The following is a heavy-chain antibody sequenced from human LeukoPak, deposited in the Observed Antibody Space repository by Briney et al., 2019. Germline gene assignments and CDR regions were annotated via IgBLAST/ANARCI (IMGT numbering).Heavy chain of an antibody. CDR1: GGSISSYY. CDR3: ARGPRFGELLWHWFDP. D-gene: IGHD3-10*01. V-gene: IGHV4-38-2*02. Sequence: TSSETLSLTCTVSGGSISSYYWSWIRQPPGKGLEWIGSMYHSGSTYYNPPLKSRVTISEDTSKNQFSLKLRSVTAADTAVYYCARGPRFGELLWHWFDPWGQGTLVTVSS. J-gene: IGHJ5*02. CDR2: MYHSGST.